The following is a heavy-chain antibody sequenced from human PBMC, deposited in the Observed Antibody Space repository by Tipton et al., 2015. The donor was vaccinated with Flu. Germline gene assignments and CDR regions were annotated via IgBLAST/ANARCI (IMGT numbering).Heavy chain of an antibody. V-gene: IGHV4-59*08. D-gene: IGHD6-19*01. J-gene: IGHJ2*01. CDR3: ARHKFAADSSGWYAYWYFDL. Sequence: LRLSCTVSGGSISSYYWSWIRQPPGKGLEWIGYIYYSGSTNYNPSLKSRVTISVDTSKNQFSLKLSSVTAADTAVYYCARHKFAADSSGWYAYWYFDLWGRGTLVTVSS. CDR2: IYYSGST. CDR1: GGSISSYY.